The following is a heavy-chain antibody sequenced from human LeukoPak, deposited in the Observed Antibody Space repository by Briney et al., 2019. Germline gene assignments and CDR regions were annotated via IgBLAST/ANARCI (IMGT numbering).Heavy chain of an antibody. Sequence: GGSLRLSCAASGFTFSSHSMNWVRQAPGKGLEWVSYISSSGSTIYYADSVKGRFSISRDNAKNSLYLQMNSLRAEDTAVYYCARDKSGVVKVIVATHLDYWGQGTLVTVSS. CDR2: ISSSGSTI. CDR1: GFTFSSHS. V-gene: IGHV3-48*01. D-gene: IGHD2-15*01. CDR3: ARDKSGVVKVIVATHLDY. J-gene: IGHJ4*02.